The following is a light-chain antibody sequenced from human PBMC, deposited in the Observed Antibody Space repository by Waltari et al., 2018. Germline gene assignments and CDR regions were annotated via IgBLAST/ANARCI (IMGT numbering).Light chain of an antibody. Sequence: QSALTQPASVSGSPGQSITISCTGTSSDVGGYNYVSWYQQYPGKAPKLMLYDVNKQPRGVSCCVSGSRSGNTASLTISGLQAEDEADYDCSSYTSSSTVVFGGGTKLTVL. CDR1: SSDVGGYNY. V-gene: IGLV2-14*03. J-gene: IGLJ3*02. CDR2: DVN. CDR3: SSYTSSSTVV.